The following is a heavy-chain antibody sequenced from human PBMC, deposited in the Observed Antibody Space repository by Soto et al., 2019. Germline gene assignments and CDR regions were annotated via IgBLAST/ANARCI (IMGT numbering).Heavy chain of an antibody. V-gene: IGHV3-43*01. CDR1: GFTFDDYT. D-gene: IGHD2-2*01. J-gene: IGHJ6*02. Sequence: GGSLRLSFAASGFTFDDYTMHWVRQAPGKGLEWVSLISWDGGSTYYADSVKGRFTISRDNSKNSLYLQMNSLRTEDTALYYCAKDISDSTSYYYGMDVWGQGTTVTVSS. CDR2: ISWDGGST. CDR3: AKDISDSTSYYYGMDV.